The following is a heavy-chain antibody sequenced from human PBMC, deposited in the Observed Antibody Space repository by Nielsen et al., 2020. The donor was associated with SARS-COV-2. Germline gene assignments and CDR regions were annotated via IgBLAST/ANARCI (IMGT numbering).Heavy chain of an antibody. J-gene: IGHJ1*01. V-gene: IGHV3-30*03. CDR3: ARTHGGSYYGYFQH. CDR1: GFTFSSYG. CDR2: ISYDGSNK. D-gene: IGHD1-26*01. Sequence: GGSLRLSCAASGFTFSSYGMHWVRQAPGKGLEWVAVISYDGSNKYCADSVKGRFTISRDNSKNTLYLQMNSLRAEDTAVYYCARTHGGSYYGYFQHWGQGTLVTVSS.